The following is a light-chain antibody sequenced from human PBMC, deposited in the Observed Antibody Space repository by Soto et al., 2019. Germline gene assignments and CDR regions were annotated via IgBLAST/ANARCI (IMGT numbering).Light chain of an antibody. V-gene: IGKV2-24*01. CDR3: MQSTQPYT. J-gene: IGKJ2*01. Sequence: DFVMTQTPLSSPVTLGQPASISCRSSQSLVHSDGNTYLSWLHQRPGQPPRLLIYMISNRFSGVPDRLSCSGAVTDFTLKISRVEAEDVGVYYCMQSTQPYTFGQWTKLEIK. CDR2: MIS. CDR1: QSLVHSDGNTY.